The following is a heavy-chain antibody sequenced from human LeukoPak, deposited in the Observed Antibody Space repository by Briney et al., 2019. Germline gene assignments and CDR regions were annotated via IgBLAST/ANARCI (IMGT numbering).Heavy chain of an antibody. J-gene: IGHJ4*02. V-gene: IGHV7-4-1*02. CDR2: INTNTGNP. Sequence: AASVKVSCKASGYTFTTYAMNWVRQAPGQGLEWMGWINTNTGNPTYAQGFTGRFVFSLDTSVSTAYLQISSLTAEDTAVYYCAAANIVVAPIWWGQGALVTVSS. CDR3: AAANIVVAPIW. D-gene: IGHD5-12*01. CDR1: GYTFTTYA.